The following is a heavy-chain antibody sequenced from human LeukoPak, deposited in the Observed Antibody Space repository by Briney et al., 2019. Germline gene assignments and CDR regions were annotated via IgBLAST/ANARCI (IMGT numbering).Heavy chain of an antibody. CDR2: ISYDGSNK. D-gene: IGHD2-15*01. V-gene: IGHV3-30*04. CDR1: GFTFSSYA. J-gene: IGHJ4*02. Sequence: RGSLRLSCAASGFTFSSYAMHWVRQAPGKGLEWVAVISYDGSNKYYADSVKGRFTISRDNSKNTLYLQMNSLRAEDTAVYYCARAGYCSGGSCYLSYFDYWGQGTLVTVSS. CDR3: ARAGYCSGGSCYLSYFDY.